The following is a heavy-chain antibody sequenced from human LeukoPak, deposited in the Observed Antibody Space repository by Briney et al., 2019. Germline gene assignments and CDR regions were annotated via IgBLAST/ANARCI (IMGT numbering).Heavy chain of an antibody. J-gene: IGHJ4*02. Sequence: SETLSLTCAVYGGSFSGYYWSWIRQPPGKGLEWIGEINHSGSTNYNPSLKSRVTISVDTSKNQFSLKLSSVTAADTAVYYCARGLAAGLIDYWGQGTLVTVSS. CDR1: GGSFSGYY. CDR2: INHSGST. V-gene: IGHV4-34*01. D-gene: IGHD6-13*01. CDR3: ARGLAAGLIDY.